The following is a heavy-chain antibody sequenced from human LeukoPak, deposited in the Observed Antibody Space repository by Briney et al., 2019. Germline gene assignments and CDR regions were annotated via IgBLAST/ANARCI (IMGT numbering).Heavy chain of an antibody. CDR3: AELGITMIGGV. V-gene: IGHV3-48*03. J-gene: IGHJ6*04. Sequence: PGGSLRPSCAASGFTFSSYEMNWVRQAPGKGLEWVSYISSSGSTIYYADSVKGRFTISRDNAKNSLYLQMNSPRAEDTAVYYCAELGITMIGGVWGKGTTVTISS. D-gene: IGHD3-10*02. CDR1: GFTFSSYE. CDR2: ISSSGSTI.